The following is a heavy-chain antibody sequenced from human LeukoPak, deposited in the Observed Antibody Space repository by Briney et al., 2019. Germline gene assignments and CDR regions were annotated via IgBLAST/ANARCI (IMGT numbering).Heavy chain of an antibody. Sequence: YPGDSDTRYSPSFQGQVTISADKSISTAYLQWSSLKASDTAMYYCARGSGSYEQQYFDYWGQGTLVTVSS. D-gene: IGHD1-26*01. CDR2: YPGDSDT. CDR3: ARGSGSYEQQYFDY. J-gene: IGHJ4*02. V-gene: IGHV5-51*01.